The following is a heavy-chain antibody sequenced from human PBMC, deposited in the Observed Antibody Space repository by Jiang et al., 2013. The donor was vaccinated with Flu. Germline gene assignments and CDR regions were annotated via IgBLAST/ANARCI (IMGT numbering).Heavy chain of an antibody. CDR1: GVSVHSNYYY. J-gene: IGHJ4*02. CDR3: VGGCSSTNCDSAFAY. V-gene: IGHV4-30-4*01. Sequence: PGLVKSSETLSLTCSVSGVSVHSNYYYWSWIRQLPGKGLECIGYIHNGGQSFYSPSLQSRMSVSLGPSNNQFSLELTSVTSADTAMYFCVGGCSSTNCDSAFAYWGQGTLVTVSP. CDR2: IHNGGQS. D-gene: IGHD2-2*01.